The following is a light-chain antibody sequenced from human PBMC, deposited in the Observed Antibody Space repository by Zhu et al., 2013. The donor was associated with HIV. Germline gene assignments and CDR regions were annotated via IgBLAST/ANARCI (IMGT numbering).Light chain of an antibody. CDR1: SSNIGSNY. CDR3: QSYDNTLSDSEV. CDR2: GNS. J-gene: IGLJ3*02. Sequence: QSVLTQPPSASGTPGQRVTISCSGSSSNIGSNYVYWYQQFPGTAPKLLIYGNSNRPSGVPDRFSGSKSGTSASLAITGLQAEDEADYYCQSYDNTLSDSEVFGGGTKLTVL. V-gene: IGLV1-40*01.